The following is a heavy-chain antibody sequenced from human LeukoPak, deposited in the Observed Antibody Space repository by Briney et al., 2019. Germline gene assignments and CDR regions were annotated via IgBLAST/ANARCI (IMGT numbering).Heavy chain of an antibody. J-gene: IGHJ4*02. Sequence: GGTTTYAQKFQDRVTMTRDTSASTVYMELSSLRSEDTAVYYCARDYYYGSGSYYGGPDYWGQGTLVTVSS. D-gene: IGHD3-10*01. V-gene: IGHV1-46*01. CDR3: ARDYYYGSGSYYGGPDY. CDR2: GGTT.